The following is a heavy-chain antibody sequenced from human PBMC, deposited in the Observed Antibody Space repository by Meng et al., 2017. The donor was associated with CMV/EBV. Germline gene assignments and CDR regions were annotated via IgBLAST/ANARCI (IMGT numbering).Heavy chain of an antibody. CDR1: GFTFSSYA. D-gene: IGHD2/OR15-2a*01. J-gene: IGHJ4*02. V-gene: IGHV3-23*01. Sequence: GESLKISCAASGFTFSSYAMSWVRQAPGKGLEWVSAISGSGGSTYYADSVKGRFTISRDNSKNTLYLQMNSLRAEDTAVYYCAKGYQVLLYGAGWGRGTLVTVSS. CDR2: ISGSGGST. CDR3: AKGYQVLLYGAG.